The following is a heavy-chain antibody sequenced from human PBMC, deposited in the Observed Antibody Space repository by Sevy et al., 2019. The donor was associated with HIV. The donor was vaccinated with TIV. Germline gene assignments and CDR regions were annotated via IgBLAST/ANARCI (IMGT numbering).Heavy chain of an antibody. V-gene: IGHV1-69*13. CDR2: IIPMFGTA. Sequence: ASVKVSCKASGRTFSNYAISWVRQAPGQGLEWMGGIIPMFGTANYVHKFQGRVTITADESTSTAYMELSSLRSEDTAVYYSAKSISWYASFDSWGQGTLVTVSS. CDR1: GRTFSNYA. D-gene: IGHD6-13*01. CDR3: AKSISWYASFDS. J-gene: IGHJ4*02.